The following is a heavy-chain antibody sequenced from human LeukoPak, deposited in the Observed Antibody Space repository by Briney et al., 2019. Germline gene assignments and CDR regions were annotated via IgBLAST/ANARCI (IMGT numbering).Heavy chain of an antibody. J-gene: IGHJ4*02. CDR1: GFTFSSYG. Sequence: GGSLRLSCAASGFTFSSYGMHWVRQAPGKGLEWVAVIWYDGSNKYYADSVKGRFTISRDNSKNTLYLQMNSLRAEDTAVYYCAKEITMISKLGFDYWGQGTLVTVSS. CDR2: IWYDGSNK. CDR3: AKEITMISKLGFDY. D-gene: IGHD3-22*01. V-gene: IGHV3-33*06.